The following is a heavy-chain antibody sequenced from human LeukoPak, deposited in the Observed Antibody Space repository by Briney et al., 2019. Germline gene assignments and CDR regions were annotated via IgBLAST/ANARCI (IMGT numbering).Heavy chain of an antibody. Sequence: GGSLRLSCAASGLIFKNYCMTWVRQAPGEGLEWVANIKQDGSEKYYADSVEGRFTISRDNAKNSLHLQMNSLRAEDTAVYYCATSVSCGNTHFDYWGQGTLVTVSS. CDR1: GLIFKNYC. J-gene: IGHJ4*02. CDR2: IKQDGSEK. CDR3: ATSVSCGNTHFDY. D-gene: IGHD4-23*01. V-gene: IGHV3-7*05.